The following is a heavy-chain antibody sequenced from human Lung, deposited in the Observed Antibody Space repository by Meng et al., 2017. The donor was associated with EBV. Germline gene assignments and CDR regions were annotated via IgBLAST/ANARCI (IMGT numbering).Heavy chain of an antibody. D-gene: IGHD3-22*01. CDR2: INHSGST. J-gene: IGHJ4*02. CDR3: ARGRIIGDSSGYSDY. V-gene: IGHV4-34*01. CDR1: GGSFSGYY. Sequence: QVQLQQSGVGRLKPSETLSLNCAVYGGSFSGYYWSWIRQPPGKGLEWIGEINHSGSTNYNPSLKSRVAISVDTSKNQFSLKLSSVTAADTAVYYCARGRIIGDSSGYSDYWGQGTLVTVSS.